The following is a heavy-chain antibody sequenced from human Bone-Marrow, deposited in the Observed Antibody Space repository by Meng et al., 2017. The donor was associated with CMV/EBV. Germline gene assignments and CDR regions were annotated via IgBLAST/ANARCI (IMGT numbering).Heavy chain of an antibody. CDR1: GYTFTSYG. D-gene: IGHD3-22*01. Sequence: QVQLVQSGAEVKQPRASVKVSCKASGYTFTSYGISWVRQAPGKGLEWMGWITAYTGNTNYAQNLQGRVTMTTDTSTSTAYLELRSLRSDDTAVYYCARDYYDSSGYYLYLFDYWGQGTLVTVSS. CDR3: ARDYYDSSGYYLYLFDY. CDR2: ITAYTGNT. J-gene: IGHJ4*02. V-gene: IGHV1-18*01.